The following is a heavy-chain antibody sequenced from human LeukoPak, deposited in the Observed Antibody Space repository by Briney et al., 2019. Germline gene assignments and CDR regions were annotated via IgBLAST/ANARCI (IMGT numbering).Heavy chain of an antibody. D-gene: IGHD3-10*01. CDR1: GFTFSSYS. Sequence: GGSLRLSCAASGFTFSSYSMNWVRQAPGKGLEWVSYICSTIITIYYADSVKGRFTISRDNAKNSLFLQMNSLRDDDTAVYFCARDYIWAYDYWGQGTLVTVSS. V-gene: IGHV3-48*02. CDR3: ARDYIWAYDY. CDR2: ICSTIITI. J-gene: IGHJ4*02.